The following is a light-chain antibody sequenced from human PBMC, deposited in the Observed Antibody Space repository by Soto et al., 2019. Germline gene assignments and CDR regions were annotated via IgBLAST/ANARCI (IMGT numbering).Light chain of an antibody. V-gene: IGLV2-14*01. J-gene: IGLJ3*02. Sequence: QSVLTQPASVSGSPGQSITISCTGTSSDVAVYNYVSWYQQHPGKAPKLIIYEVSNRPSGVSKRFSGSKSGNTASLTISGLQAEDEADYYCSSYTGISTLVFGGGTKLTVL. CDR3: SSYTGISTLV. CDR1: SSDVAVYNY. CDR2: EVS.